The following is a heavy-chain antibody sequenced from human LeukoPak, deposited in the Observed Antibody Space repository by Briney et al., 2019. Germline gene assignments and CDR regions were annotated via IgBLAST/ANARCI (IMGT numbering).Heavy chain of an antibody. J-gene: IGHJ4*02. CDR3: ARETTAPYRHFDY. V-gene: IGHV3-66*02. Sequence: GGSLRLSCAASGFTVSSNYMSWVRQAPGKGLEWVSVIYSGGSTYYADSVKGRFTISRDNSKNTLYLQMNSLRAEDTAVYYCARETTAPYRHFDYWGQGTLVTVSS. CDR1: GFTVSSNY. CDR2: IYSGGST. D-gene: IGHD4-17*01.